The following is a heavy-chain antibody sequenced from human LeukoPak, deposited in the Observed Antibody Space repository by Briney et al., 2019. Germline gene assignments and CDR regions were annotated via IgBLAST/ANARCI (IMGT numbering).Heavy chain of an antibody. Sequence: GSSVKVSCKASGVTLSSYAISWVRQAPGQGLEWMGGIIPIFGTTNYAQKLQGRVTMTTDTSTSTAYMELRSLRSDDTAVYYCARVDSPSPYSSSSRWFDPWGQGTLVTVSS. CDR1: GVTLSSYA. D-gene: IGHD6-6*01. CDR3: ARVDSPSPYSSSSRWFDP. V-gene: IGHV1-69*05. CDR2: IIPIFGTT. J-gene: IGHJ5*02.